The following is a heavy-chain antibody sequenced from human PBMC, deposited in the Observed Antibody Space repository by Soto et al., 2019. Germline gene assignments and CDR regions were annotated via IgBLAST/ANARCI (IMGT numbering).Heavy chain of an antibody. J-gene: IGHJ4*02. CDR2: INPNNIGAT. CDR3: ARRGYGNTTTGRAFDY. CDR1: GYTFSGHF. V-gene: IGHV1-2*02. D-gene: IGHD3-10*01. Sequence: GASVKVSCKASGYTFSGHFMHWVRQAPGQRLEWMGWINPNNIGATNYAQMFQGRITMTRDTSINTVYMELTSLRSDDTPVYYCARRGYGNTTTGRAFDYWGQGTPVTVSS.